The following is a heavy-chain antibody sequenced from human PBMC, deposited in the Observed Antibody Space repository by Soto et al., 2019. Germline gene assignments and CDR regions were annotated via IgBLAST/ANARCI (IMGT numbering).Heavy chain of an antibody. CDR2: INAYNGNT. D-gene: IGHD6-13*01. Sequence: GASVKVSCKASGYTFTSYGISWVRQAPGQGLAWMGWINAYNGNTNYAQKLQGRVTMTTDTSTRTAYMELRSLRSDDTAVYYCARDRIIRIAALERGNYYYGRGGWHRGSTVAVAS. CDR3: ARDRIIRIAALERGNYYYGRGG. V-gene: IGHV1-18*04. CDR1: GYTFTSYG. J-gene: IGHJ6*02.